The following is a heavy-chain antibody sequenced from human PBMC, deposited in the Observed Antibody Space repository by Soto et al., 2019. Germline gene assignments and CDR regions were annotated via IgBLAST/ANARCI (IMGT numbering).Heavy chain of an antibody. CDR3: ARSSQWLVGGLDY. CDR1: GFTFSSYN. CDR2: ISSSSSTI. Sequence: GSLRLSCAASGFTFSSYNMNWVRQAPGKGLEWVSYISSSSSTIYYADSVKGRFTISRDNAKNSLYLQMNSLRADDTAVYYCARSSQWLVGGLDYWGQGTLVTVSS. J-gene: IGHJ4*02. D-gene: IGHD6-19*01. V-gene: IGHV3-48*01.